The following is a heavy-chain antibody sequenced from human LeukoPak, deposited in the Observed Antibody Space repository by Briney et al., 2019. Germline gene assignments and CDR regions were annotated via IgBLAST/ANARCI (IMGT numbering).Heavy chain of an antibody. J-gene: IGHJ4*02. Sequence: GGSLRLSCAASGFTFSSYSMKWVRQAPGKGLEWVSYISSSNSTIYYADSVKGRFTISRDNAKNSLYLQMNSLRAEDTAVYYCARASKAGIDCWGQGTLVTVSS. V-gene: IGHV3-48*01. CDR1: GFTFSSYS. CDR2: ISSSNSTI. CDR3: ARASKAGIDC. D-gene: IGHD1-1*01.